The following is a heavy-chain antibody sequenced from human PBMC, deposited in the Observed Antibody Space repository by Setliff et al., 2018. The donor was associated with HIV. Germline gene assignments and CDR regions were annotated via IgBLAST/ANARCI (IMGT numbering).Heavy chain of an antibody. CDR2: INPSGGST. CDR1: GYTFTSQS. J-gene: IGHJ4*02. D-gene: IGHD6-19*01. CDR3: ARNFGGSGWYYFDY. V-gene: IGHV1-46*01. Sequence: GASVKVSCKASGYTFTSQSIHWVRQAPGQGFEWMGVINPSGGSTGYAEKFQGRVTTTRDTSANIVYLELSSLRSEDTAKYCCARNFGGSGWYYFDYWGQGTLVTV.